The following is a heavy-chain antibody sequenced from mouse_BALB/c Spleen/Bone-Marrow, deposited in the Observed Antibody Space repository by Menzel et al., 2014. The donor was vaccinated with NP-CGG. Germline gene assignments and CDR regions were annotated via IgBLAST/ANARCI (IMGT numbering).Heavy chain of an antibody. Sequence: VQLQQSGAEIVKPGASVNSSCLTAAFNIDDSYIYWMKQRPEQGLEWIGMVDPANGNTKYDPKPPGKATITVDSSSATAYLQLSSLTPEDTAVYYCARNYGSSLDYWSQGTPLTDTS. J-gene: IGHJ2*01. V-gene: IGHV14-3*02. D-gene: IGHD1-1*01. CDR1: AFNIDDSY. CDR3: ARNYGSSLDY. CDR2: VDPANGNT.